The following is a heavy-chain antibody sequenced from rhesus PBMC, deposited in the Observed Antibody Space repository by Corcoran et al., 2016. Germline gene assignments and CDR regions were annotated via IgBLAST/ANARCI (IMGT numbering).Heavy chain of an antibody. CDR3: ARGEDDYGYYYSD. CDR2: IIPLVGIT. Sequence: QVQLVQSGAEVKKPVASVKVSCKASGFTFGSYAINWVRQAPGQGLEWMGVIIPLVGITNYAAKFQGSVTIHADTSTRTAYMELSSLRSEDTAVYYCARGEDDYGYYYSDWGQGVLVTVSS. V-gene: IGHV1-198*02. CDR1: GFTFGSYA. J-gene: IGHJ4*01. D-gene: IGHD3-9*01.